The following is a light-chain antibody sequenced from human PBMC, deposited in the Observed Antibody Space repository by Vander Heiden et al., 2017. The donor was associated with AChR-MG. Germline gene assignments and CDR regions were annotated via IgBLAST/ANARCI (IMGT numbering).Light chain of an antibody. J-gene: IGLJ3*02. CDR2: GNS. CDR1: TSNIGAGYD. V-gene: IGLV1-40*01. Sequence: VLTQPPSVSGAPGQRVTISCTGNTSNIGAGYDVHWYQLHPGTATKLLIFGNSNRPSGVPDRFSGSKSGTSASLAITGLQAQDEADYYCQSYDSTLSGYWVFGGGTKLTVL. CDR3: QSYDSTLSGYWV.